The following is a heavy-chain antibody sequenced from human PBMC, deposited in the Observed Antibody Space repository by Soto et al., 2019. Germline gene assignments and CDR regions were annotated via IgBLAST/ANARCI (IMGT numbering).Heavy chain of an antibody. J-gene: IGHJ5*02. CDR3: ARTESGTFDP. D-gene: IGHD1-7*01. Sequence: QLQLQESGSGLVKPSQTLSLTCAVSGGSISSGGYSWSWIRQPPGKGLEWIGYIYHSGSTYYNPSLKSRVTISVDRSTNPFSLKLSSVTAADTAVYYCARTESGTFDPWGQGTVVTVSS. CDR2: IYHSGST. V-gene: IGHV4-30-2*01. CDR1: GGSISSGGYS.